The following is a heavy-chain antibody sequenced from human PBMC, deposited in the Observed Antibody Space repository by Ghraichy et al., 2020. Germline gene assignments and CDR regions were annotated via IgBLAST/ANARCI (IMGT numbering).Heavy chain of an antibody. CDR2: IYSDGTT. J-gene: IGHJ4*02. CDR1: EFSVSSIG. Sequence: GESLNISCAASEFSVSSIGMSWVRQAPGKGLEWVSYIYSDGTTQYAGSVKGRFTISRDTSKNTLFLQMNSLRAEDTAVYYCARGRPGAAHFDYWGQGILVTVSS. CDR3: ARGRPGAAHFDY. D-gene: IGHD4/OR15-4a*01. V-gene: IGHV3-53*01.